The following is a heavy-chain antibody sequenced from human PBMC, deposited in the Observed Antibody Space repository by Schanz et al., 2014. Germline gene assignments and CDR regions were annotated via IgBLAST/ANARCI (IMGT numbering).Heavy chain of an antibody. D-gene: IGHD1-1*01. J-gene: IGHJ4*02. CDR1: GFSFSSYS. CDR3: TKFETRTGTNY. V-gene: IGHV3-48*02. Sequence: EVQLVESGGGLVQPGESLRLSCAVSGFSFSSYSMSWVRQAPGKGLEWIAYISSGGTTIYYADSVKGRFTISRDNAKSSLYLQMNSLRDEDTAVYYCTKFETRTGTNYWGQGTLVTVSS. CDR2: ISSGGTTI.